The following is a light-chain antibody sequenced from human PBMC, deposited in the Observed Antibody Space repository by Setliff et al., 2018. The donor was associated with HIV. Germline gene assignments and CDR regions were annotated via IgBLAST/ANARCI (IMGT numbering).Light chain of an antibody. CDR2: KDS. V-gene: IGLV3-25*03. CDR3: QSADSSGTYV. J-gene: IGLJ1*01. CDR1: ALPKQY. Sequence: SYALTQPLSVSVSPGQTARITCSGDALPKQYAYWYQQKPGQAPVVVIYKDSERPSGIPERFSGSSSGTTVTLTISGVQAEDEADYYCQSADSSGTYVFGTGTKVTV.